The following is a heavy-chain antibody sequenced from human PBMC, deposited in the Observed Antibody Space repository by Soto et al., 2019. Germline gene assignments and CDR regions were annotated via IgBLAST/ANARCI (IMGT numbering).Heavy chain of an antibody. J-gene: IGHJ6*02. CDR1: GGTFSSYA. D-gene: IGHD6-19*01. CDR3: ARQPAGSSGHGGMDV. V-gene: IGHV1-69*13. Sequence: SVKVSCKASGGTFSSYAISWVRQAPGQGLEWMGGIIPIFGTANYAQKFQGRVTITADESTSTAYKELSSLRSEDTAVYYCARQPAGSSGHGGMDVWGQGTTVTVSS. CDR2: IIPIFGTA.